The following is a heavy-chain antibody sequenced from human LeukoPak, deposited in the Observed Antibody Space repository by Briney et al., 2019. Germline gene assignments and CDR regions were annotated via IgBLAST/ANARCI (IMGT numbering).Heavy chain of an antibody. V-gene: IGHV4-38-2*01. D-gene: IGHD2-15*01. CDR2: IYHSGST. CDR1: GYSISSGYY. CDR3: ARKGRYCSGGSCYSELDY. J-gene: IGHJ4*02. Sequence: PSETLSLTCAVSGYSISSGYYWGWIRQPPGEGLGWIGSIYHSGSTYYNPSLKSRVTISVDTSKTQFSLKLSSVTAADTAVYYCARKGRYCSGGSCYSELDYWGQGTLVTVSS.